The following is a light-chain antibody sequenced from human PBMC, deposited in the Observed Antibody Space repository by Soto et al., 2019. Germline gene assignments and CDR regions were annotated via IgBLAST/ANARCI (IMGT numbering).Light chain of an antibody. Sequence: EIVLTQSPGTLSFSPGERATLSCRASQSVSSSYLAWYQQKHGQAPRXXIFAASSRASGIPDRFSGSVSGTDFTITISRLEPEDCELFDCQYHGSSPITFGQGTRLEIK. CDR3: QYHGSSPIT. V-gene: IGKV3-20*01. CDR2: AAS. J-gene: IGKJ5*01. CDR1: QSVSSSY.